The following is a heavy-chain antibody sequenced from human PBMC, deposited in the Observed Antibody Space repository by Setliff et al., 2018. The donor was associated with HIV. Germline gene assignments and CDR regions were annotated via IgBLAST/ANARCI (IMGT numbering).Heavy chain of an antibody. J-gene: IGHJ5*02. CDR2: IDHSGST. CDR1: GVSLSGYY. Sequence: KPSETLSLTCAVYGVSLSGYYWNWIRQTPGKGLEWIGEIDHSGSTNYNPSLKSRVTISLDTSKNQFSLRLTSVTAADTAVYYCARGVYSSGWYLLTRLDPWGQGVLGTVS. D-gene: IGHD6-19*01. CDR3: ARGVYSSGWYLLTRLDP. V-gene: IGHV4-34*01.